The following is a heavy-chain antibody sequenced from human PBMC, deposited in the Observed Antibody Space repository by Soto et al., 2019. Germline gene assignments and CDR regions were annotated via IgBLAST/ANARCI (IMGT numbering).Heavy chain of an antibody. CDR1: GFSLNSPAVG. D-gene: IGHD6-19*01. Sequence: QITLRESGPTLVKPTQTLTLTCSFSGFSLNSPAVGVNWIRQPPGKAPEWLALIYWDHDNHYSPSLKNRLTITKDTSKNQVVLTMTNMDPVDTATYYCAHGRGWLPDYWGQGNLVSVSS. CDR3: AHGRGWLPDY. V-gene: IGHV2-5*02. J-gene: IGHJ4*02. CDR2: IYWDHDN.